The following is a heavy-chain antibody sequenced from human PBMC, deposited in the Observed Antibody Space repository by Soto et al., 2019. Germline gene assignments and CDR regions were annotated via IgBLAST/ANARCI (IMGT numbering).Heavy chain of an antibody. D-gene: IGHD6-13*01. Sequence: PGGSLRLSCAASGFTFSSYGMHWVRQAPGKGLEWVAVIWYDGSNKYYADSVKGRFTISRDNSKNTLYLQMNSLRAEDTAVYYCVRDPGYSDYYYGMDVWGQGTTVTVSS. CDR2: IWYDGSNK. V-gene: IGHV3-33*01. J-gene: IGHJ6*02. CDR3: VRDPGYSDYYYGMDV. CDR1: GFTFSSYG.